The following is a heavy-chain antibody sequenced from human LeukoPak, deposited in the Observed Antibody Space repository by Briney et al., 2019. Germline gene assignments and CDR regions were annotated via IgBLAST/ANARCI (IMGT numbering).Heavy chain of an antibody. CDR3: ARAGEMRYMDV. J-gene: IGHJ6*03. CDR2: IKGNGATT. D-gene: IGHD5-24*01. CDR1: GFTFSDYY. V-gene: IGHV3-11*01. Sequence: GGSLRLSCAASGFTFSDYYMTSIRQAPGKGLEWVSHIKGNGATTYYADSVRGRFTISRDNAKNSLFLQMNSLRVDDTATYYCARAGEMRYMDVWGKGTAVAVS.